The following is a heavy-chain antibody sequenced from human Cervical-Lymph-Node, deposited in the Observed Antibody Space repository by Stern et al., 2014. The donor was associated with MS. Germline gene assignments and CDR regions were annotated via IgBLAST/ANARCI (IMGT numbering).Heavy chain of an antibody. CDR1: GYTFISYG. Sequence: VQLVQSGAEVKKPGASVKVSCKASGYTFISYGITWVRQAPGQGLEWMGWISGYSGKTDYAQGFQGRVTLTTDTSTSTAYLEVRSLRSDDTAIYYCARAGADSTTHFDYWGQGTLVTVYS. J-gene: IGHJ4*02. CDR2: ISGYSGKT. D-gene: IGHD1-14*01. CDR3: ARAGADSTTHFDY. V-gene: IGHV1-18*01.